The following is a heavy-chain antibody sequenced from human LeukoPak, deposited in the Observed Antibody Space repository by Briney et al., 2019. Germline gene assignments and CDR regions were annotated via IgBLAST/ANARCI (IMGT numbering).Heavy chain of an antibody. CDR3: AKDLKSWYHYYAMDV. CDR1: GFTLYEYA. CDR2: ISWNSGNI. V-gene: IGHV3-9*01. J-gene: IGHJ6*02. D-gene: IGHD6-13*01. Sequence: GGSLRVSCAASGFTLYEYAMHWGRQAPGKGLGWVSDISWNSGNIDYAHSVKGRFTISRDNAKNSLYLQMNSLRAEDTALYYCAKDLKSWYHYYAMDVWGQGTTVTVSS.